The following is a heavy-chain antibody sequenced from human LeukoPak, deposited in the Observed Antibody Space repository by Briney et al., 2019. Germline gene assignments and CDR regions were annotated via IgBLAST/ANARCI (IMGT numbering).Heavy chain of an antibody. CDR2: ISSSSSST. V-gene: IGHV3-48*02. CDR3: ARNPGGIGDY. J-gene: IGHJ4*02. D-gene: IGHD4-23*01. CDR1: GFTLSHYA. Sequence: GGSLRLSCSMSGFTLSHYAMNWVRQAPGKGLEWVSFISSSSSSTYYADSVKGRFTVSRDNAKNSLYLQMNSLRDEDTAVYYCARNPGGIGDYWGQGTLVTVSS.